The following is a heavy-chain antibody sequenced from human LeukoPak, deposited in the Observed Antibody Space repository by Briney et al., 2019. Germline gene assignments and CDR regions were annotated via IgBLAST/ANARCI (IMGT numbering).Heavy chain of an antibody. V-gene: IGHV3-15*01. J-gene: IGHJ4*02. CDR2: IKSNTGGGTT. Sequence: PGGSLRPSCAASGFTFSNAWMTWVRQAPGKGLEWIGRIKSNTGGGTTDYPAPVKGRFTISRDDSKNTLYLQMNSLKTEDTAVYYCTTTGCSGGSCYSDYWGQGTLVTVSS. D-gene: IGHD2-15*01. CDR3: TTTGCSGGSCYSDY. CDR1: GFTFSNAW.